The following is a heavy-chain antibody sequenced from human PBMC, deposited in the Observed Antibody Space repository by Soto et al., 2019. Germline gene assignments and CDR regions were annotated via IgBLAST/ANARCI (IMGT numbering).Heavy chain of an antibody. CDR1: GYTFTSYG. V-gene: IGHV1-18*04. CDR2: ISAYNGNT. J-gene: IGHJ5*02. CDR3: AREDSSSWYGNWFDP. D-gene: IGHD6-13*01. Sequence: ASVKVACKASGYTFTSYGISWVRQAPGQGLEWMGWISAYNGNTNYAQKLQGRVTMTTDTSTSTAYMELRSMRSDDTAVYYCAREDSSSWYGNWFDPWGQGTLVTVSS.